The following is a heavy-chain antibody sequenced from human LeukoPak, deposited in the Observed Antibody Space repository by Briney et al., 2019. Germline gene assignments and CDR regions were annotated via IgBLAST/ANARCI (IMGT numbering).Heavy chain of an antibody. CDR2: IYYSGST. CDR3: ARLTGGLQIAAAGREAFDI. CDR1: GGSISSSSYY. D-gene: IGHD6-13*01. Sequence: SETLSLTCTVSGGSISSSSYYWGWIRQPPGKGLEWIGSIYYSGSTYYNPSLKSRVTISLDKSKNQFSLKLNSVTAADTAVYYCARLTGGLQIAAAGREAFDIWGQGTMVTVSS. V-gene: IGHV4-39*07. J-gene: IGHJ3*02.